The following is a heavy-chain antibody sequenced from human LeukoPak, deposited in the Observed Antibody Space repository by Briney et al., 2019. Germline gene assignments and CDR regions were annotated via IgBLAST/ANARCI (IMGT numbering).Heavy chain of an antibody. Sequence: GGSLRLSCAASGFTFSSYAMHWVRQAPGKGLEWVAVISYDGSNKYYADSVKGRFTISRDDSKNTLYLQMNSLRAEDTAVYYCAKDKYCSGGSCTHAFDIWGQGTTVTVSS. CDR1: GFTFSSYA. D-gene: IGHD2-15*01. CDR3: AKDKYCSGGSCTHAFDI. CDR2: ISYDGSNK. V-gene: IGHV3-30*18. J-gene: IGHJ3*02.